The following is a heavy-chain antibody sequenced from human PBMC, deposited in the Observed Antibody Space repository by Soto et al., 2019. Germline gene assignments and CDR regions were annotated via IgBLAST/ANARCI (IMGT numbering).Heavy chain of an antibody. V-gene: IGHV4-39*01. J-gene: IGHJ4*02. Sequence: PSETLSLTCTVSGGSISSSSYYWGWIRQPPGKGLEWIGSIYYSGSTYYNPSLKSRVTISVDTSKNQFSPKLSSVTAADTAVYYCASQGEQWLVPNIIDYWGQGTLVTVSS. CDR2: IYYSGST. CDR3: ASQGEQWLVPNIIDY. D-gene: IGHD6-19*01. CDR1: GGSISSSSYY.